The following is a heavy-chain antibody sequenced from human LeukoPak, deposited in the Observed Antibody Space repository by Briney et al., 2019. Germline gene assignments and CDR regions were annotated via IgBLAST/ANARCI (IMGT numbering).Heavy chain of an antibody. Sequence: GASVKVSCKASGYTFTGYYMHWVRQARGQGLEWMGWINPNSGGTNYAQKFQGRVTMTRDTSISTAYMELSRLRSDDTAVYYCARQFDDPYGPPFTGFLKNWFDPWGQGTLVTVSS. CDR2: INPNSGGT. J-gene: IGHJ5*02. D-gene: IGHD3-10*01. V-gene: IGHV1-2*02. CDR3: ARQFDDPYGPPFTGFLKNWFDP. CDR1: GYTFTGYY.